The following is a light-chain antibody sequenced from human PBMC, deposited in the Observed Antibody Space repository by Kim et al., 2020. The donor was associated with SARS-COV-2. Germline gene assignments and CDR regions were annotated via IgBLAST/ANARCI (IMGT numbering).Light chain of an antibody. CDR2: DVS. V-gene: IGLV2-14*03. CDR1: SSDVGGYNY. Sequence: QSALTQPASVSGSPGQSITISCTGTSSDVGGYNYVSWYQQHPGKAPKLMIYDVSNRPSGVSNRFSGSKSGNTASLTISGIQAEDEADYYCRSYTSSSTRVWGGGTQLNVL. CDR3: RSYTSSSTRV. J-gene: IGLJ3*02.